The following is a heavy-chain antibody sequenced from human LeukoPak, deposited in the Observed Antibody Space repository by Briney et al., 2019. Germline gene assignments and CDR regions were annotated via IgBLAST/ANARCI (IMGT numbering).Heavy chain of an antibody. CDR3: ARSGRGCGGTTCYNAPFDP. V-gene: IGHV3-23*01. D-gene: IGHD2-2*02. CDR1: GFTFNSYT. CDR2: ISGSGGAT. J-gene: IGHJ5*02. Sequence: SGGSLRLSCAASGFTFNSYTMNWVRQAPGKGLEWVSAISGSGGATYYADSVKGRFTISRDNSKNTLYLQMNSLRAEDTAVYYCARSGRGCGGTTCYNAPFDPWGQGTLVTVSS.